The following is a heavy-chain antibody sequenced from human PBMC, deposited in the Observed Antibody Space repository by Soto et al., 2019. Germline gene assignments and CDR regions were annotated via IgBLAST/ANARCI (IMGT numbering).Heavy chain of an antibody. D-gene: IGHD2-15*01. CDR3: ARVLGYCSGGSCYTGARFDT. Sequence: ASVKVSCKASGYTFTSYGISWVRQAPGQGLEWMGWISAYNGNTNYAQKLQGRVTMTTDTSTSTAYMELRSLRSDDTAVYYCARVLGYCSGGSCYTGARFDTWGQGTLVTVSS. CDR1: GYTFTSYG. J-gene: IGHJ5*02. V-gene: IGHV1-18*01. CDR2: ISAYNGNT.